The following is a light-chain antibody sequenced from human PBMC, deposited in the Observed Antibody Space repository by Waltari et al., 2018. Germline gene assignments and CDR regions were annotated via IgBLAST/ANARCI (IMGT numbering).Light chain of an antibody. CDR3: CSYAGSSSPRL. J-gene: IGLJ3*02. CDR2: EAT. Sequence: QSALTQPASVSGSPGQSITISCTGSSSDVGNFNLVSWYQLHPGKAPKLLIFEATKRPSGISYHFAAAKSGNTASLTIAGLQAEDEADYFCCSYAGSSSPRLFGGGTKLSVL. V-gene: IGLV2-23*01. CDR1: SSDVGNFNL.